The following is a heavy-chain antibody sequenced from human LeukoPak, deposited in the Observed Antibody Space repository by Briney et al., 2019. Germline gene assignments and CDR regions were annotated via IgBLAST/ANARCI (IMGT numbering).Heavy chain of an antibody. CDR2: ISIDGSRQ. CDR1: GFTFSNFA. J-gene: IGHJ4*02. D-gene: IGHD6-19*01. V-gene: IGHV3-30*04. Sequence: GGSLRLSCAASGFTFSNFAVHWVRQTPGKGLEWVAVISIDGSRQHYADSVEGRFTISRDSENALFLEMNNLRPEDTAVYYCAREGEGSAWSSLDYWGQGTPVTVSS. CDR3: AREGEGSAWSSLDY.